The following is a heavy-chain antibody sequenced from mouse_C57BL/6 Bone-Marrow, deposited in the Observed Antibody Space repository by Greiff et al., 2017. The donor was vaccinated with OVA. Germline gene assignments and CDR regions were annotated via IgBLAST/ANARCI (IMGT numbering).Heavy chain of an antibody. V-gene: IGHV1-54*01. Sequence: VQGVESGAELVRPGTSVKVSCKASGYAFTNYLIEWVKQRPGQGLEWIGVINPGSGGTNYNEKFKGKATLTADKSSSTAYMQLSSLTSEDSAVYFCARQLGYYYAMDYWGQGTSVTVSS. CDR3: ARQLGYYYAMDY. D-gene: IGHD1-3*01. J-gene: IGHJ4*01. CDR2: INPGSGGT. CDR1: GYAFTNYL.